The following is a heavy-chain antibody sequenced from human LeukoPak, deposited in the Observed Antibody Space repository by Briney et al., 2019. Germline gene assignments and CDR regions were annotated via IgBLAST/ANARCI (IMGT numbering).Heavy chain of an antibody. V-gene: IGHV1-2*06. J-gene: IGHJ3*01. D-gene: IGHD3-22*01. CDR3: SRDRADGSMNAFDV. CDR2: INPNSGGT. Sequence: GASVKVSCKASGYTFTGYYMHWVRQAPGQGLEWMGRINPNSGGTNYAQKFQGRVTMTRDTSISTAYMDLSSLRSDDTAVYYCSRDRADGSMNAFDVWGQGTLVTVSS. CDR1: GYTFTGYY.